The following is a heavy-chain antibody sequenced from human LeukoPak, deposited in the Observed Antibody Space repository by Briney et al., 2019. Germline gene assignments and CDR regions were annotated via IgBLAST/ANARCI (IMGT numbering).Heavy chain of an antibody. CDR2: ISAYNGNT. Sequence: ASVKVSCKASGYTFTSYGISWVRQAPGQGLEWMGWISAYNGNTNYAQKLQGRVTMTTDTSTSTAYMELRSLRSDDTAVYYCARGRAYGDYPQAFDYWGQGTLVTVSS. D-gene: IGHD4-17*01. V-gene: IGHV1-18*01. CDR1: GYTFTSYG. CDR3: ARGRAYGDYPQAFDY. J-gene: IGHJ4*02.